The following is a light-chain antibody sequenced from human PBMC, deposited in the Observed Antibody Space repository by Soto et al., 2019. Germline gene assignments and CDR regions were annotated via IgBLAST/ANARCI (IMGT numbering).Light chain of an antibody. V-gene: IGLV2-14*03. CDR2: EVS. CDR3: RSYTSSSTRV. Sequence: QSVLTQPASVSGSPGQSITISCTGTSSDVGAYGYVSWYQQHPDKAPKLMIYEVSYRPPGVSNRFSGSKSVNTATLTISGLQAEDEADYYCRSYTSSSTRVFGTGTKLTVL. CDR1: SSDVGAYGY. J-gene: IGLJ1*01.